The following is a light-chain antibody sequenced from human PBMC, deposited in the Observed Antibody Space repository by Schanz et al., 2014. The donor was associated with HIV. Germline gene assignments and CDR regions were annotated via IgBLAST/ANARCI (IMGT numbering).Light chain of an antibody. J-gene: IGLJ2*01. CDR3: SSYAGSNNLVV. Sequence: QSALTQPASVSGSPGQSISISCTGTSGDVGSYNYVSWYQQHPGKAPKLMIYDVSNRPSGVSSRFSGSKSGNTASLTVSGLQAEDEADYYCSSYAGSNNLVVFGGGTKVTVL. CDR2: DVS. CDR1: SGDVGSYNY. V-gene: IGLV2-14*03.